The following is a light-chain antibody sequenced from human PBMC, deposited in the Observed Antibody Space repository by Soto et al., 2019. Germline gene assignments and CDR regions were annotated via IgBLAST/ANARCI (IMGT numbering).Light chain of an antibody. J-gene: IGKJ5*01. Sequence: EIVLTQSPGTLSLSTGERGTLSCRATEGVVSNYLAWYQLKPGQAPRLLIYDASSRATGIPDRFSGSGSGTDFTLTISRLEPEDFAVYYCQQYDDSSVIFGQGTRLEIK. CDR2: DAS. CDR3: QQYDDSSVI. CDR1: EGVVSNY. V-gene: IGKV3-20*01.